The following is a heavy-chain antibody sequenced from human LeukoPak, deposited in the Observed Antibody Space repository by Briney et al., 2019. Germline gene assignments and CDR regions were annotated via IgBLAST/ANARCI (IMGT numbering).Heavy chain of an antibody. V-gene: IGHV1-3*01. Sequence: ASVKVSCKASGYTFKSHTIHWVRQAPGQRLEWMGWIYPGNGDTKSSQNLQGRVTITTDTSASTAYMELSSLRYEDTAIYYRARDGDLGAPYSMGVWGQGTTVTISS. CDR2: IYPGNGDT. CDR1: GYTFKSHT. D-gene: IGHD2-21*01. J-gene: IGHJ6*02. CDR3: ARDGDLGAPYSMGV.